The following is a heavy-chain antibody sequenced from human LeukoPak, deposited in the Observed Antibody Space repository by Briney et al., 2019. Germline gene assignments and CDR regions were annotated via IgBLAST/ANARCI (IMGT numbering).Heavy chain of an antibody. D-gene: IGHD2-15*01. V-gene: IGHV1-8*01. CDR1: GYTFTSYD. J-gene: IGHJ6*02. CDR2: MNPNSGNT. CDR3: ARDEVVAAPNYFGMVV. Sequence: ASVKVSCKASGYTFTSYDVNWVRQATGQGLGWMGWMNPNSGNTGLAQKFQGRVTLTRDTSLSTAYMELSNLRSDDTAVYYCARDEVVAAPNYFGMVVWGQGTTVSVSS.